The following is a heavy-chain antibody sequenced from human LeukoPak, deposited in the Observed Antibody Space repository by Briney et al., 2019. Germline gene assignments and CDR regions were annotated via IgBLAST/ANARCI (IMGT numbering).Heavy chain of an antibody. CDR2: ISSSSSYI. V-gene: IGHV3-21*01. Sequence: KSGGSLRLSCAASGFTFSSYSMNWVRQAPGKGLEWVSSISSSSSYIYYADSVKGRFTISRDNAKNSLYLQMNSLRAEDTAVYYCARVKTSGTATGFDPWGQGTLVTVSS. CDR1: GFTFSSYS. D-gene: IGHD1-1*01. J-gene: IGHJ5*02. CDR3: ARVKTSGTATGFDP.